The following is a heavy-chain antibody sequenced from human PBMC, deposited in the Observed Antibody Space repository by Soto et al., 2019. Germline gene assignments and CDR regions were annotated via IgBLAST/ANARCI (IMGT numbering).Heavy chain of an antibody. D-gene: IGHD4-17*01. CDR1: GFTFSSYA. CDR3: ARDRVGDSTFDY. J-gene: IGHJ4*02. Sequence: GGSLRLSCAASGFTFSSYAMHWVRQAPGKGLEYVSAISSNGGSTYYANSAKGRFTISRDNSKNTLYLQMGSLRAEDMAVYYCARDRVGDSTFDYWGQGTLVTVSS. CDR2: ISSNGGST. V-gene: IGHV3-64*01.